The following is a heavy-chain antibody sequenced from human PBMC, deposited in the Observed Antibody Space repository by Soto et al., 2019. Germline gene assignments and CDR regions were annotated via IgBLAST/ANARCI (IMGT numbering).Heavy chain of an antibody. CDR2: IWYDGSNK. D-gene: IGHD2-15*01. V-gene: IGHV3-33*01. J-gene: IGHJ6*02. CDR1: GFTFSSYG. CDR3: ARDHGYCSGGSCYGMDV. Sequence: QVQLVESGGGVVQPGRSLRLSCAASGFTFSSYGMHWVRQAPGKGLEWVAVIWYDGSNKYYADSVKGRFTISRDNSKNTLYLQMNSLRAEDTAVYCCARDHGYCSGGSCYGMDVWGQGTTVTVSS.